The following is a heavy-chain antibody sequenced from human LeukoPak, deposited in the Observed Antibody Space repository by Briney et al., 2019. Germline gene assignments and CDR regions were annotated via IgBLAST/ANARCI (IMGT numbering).Heavy chain of an antibody. Sequence: ASVKVSCKASGYTFTSYYMHWVRQAPGQGLEWMGIINPSGGSTSYAQKFQGRVTITADESTTTAYMELSSLRSEDTAMYYCARATDILTGYYNNYFDYWGQGTLVTVSS. D-gene: IGHD3-9*01. CDR3: ARATDILTGYYNNYFDY. CDR2: INPSGGST. CDR1: GYTFTSYY. V-gene: IGHV1-46*01. J-gene: IGHJ4*02.